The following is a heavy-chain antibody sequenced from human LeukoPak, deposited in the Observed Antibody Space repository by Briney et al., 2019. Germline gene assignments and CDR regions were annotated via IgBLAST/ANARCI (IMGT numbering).Heavy chain of an antibody. CDR2: ISYDGSNK. CDR3: ARPAAAGFDY. CDR1: GFTFSSYA. J-gene: IGHJ4*02. D-gene: IGHD6-13*01. Sequence: GGALRLSCAASGFTFSSYAMHGVRQAPGKGLAWVAVISYDGSNKYYADSVKGRFTISRDNSKNTLYLQMNSLRGEDTAVYYCARPAAAGFDYWGQGTLVTVSS. V-gene: IGHV3-30-3*01.